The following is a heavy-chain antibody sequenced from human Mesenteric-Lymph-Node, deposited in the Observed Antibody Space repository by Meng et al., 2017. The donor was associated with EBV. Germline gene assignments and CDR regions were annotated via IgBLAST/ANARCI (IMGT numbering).Heavy chain of an antibody. CDR3: ARSRRYGGLDYWYFDL. Sequence: VQLQQWDAGLLTPSKPPSLTCDVSGGSFSDDYWSWIRQPPGRGLEWIGEINHSGSTGYNPSLKSRVTISVDTSKNQFSVRLTSVTAADTAVYYCARSRRYGGLDYWYFDLWGRGALVTVSS. J-gene: IGHJ2*01. D-gene: IGHD4-23*01. CDR2: INHSGST. CDR1: GGSFSDDY. V-gene: IGHV4-34*01.